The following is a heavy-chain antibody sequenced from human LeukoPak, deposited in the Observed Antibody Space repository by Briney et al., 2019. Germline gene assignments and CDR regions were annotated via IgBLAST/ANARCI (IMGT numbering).Heavy chain of an antibody. V-gene: IGHV3-74*03. D-gene: IGHD1-26*01. CDR3: VRDRVGPDY. Sequence: GGSLRLSCAASGFTFSSDWMHWVRQAPGPGLEWVSRITDDATTTYADSVKGRFTISRDNAKNILYLQMNSLRAEDTAVYYCVRDRVGPDYWGQGTLVTVSS. J-gene: IGHJ4*02. CDR1: GFTFSSDW. CDR2: ITDDATT.